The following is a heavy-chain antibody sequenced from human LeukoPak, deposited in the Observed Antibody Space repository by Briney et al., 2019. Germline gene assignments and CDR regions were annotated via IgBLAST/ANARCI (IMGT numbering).Heavy chain of an antibody. CDR3: TTRGDLYYDFWSGYYSRY. J-gene: IGHJ4*02. D-gene: IGHD3-3*01. CDR1: GFTFSNAW. Sequence: GGSLRLSCAASGFTFSNAWMSCVRQAPGKGLEWVGRIKSKTDGGTTDYAAPVKGRFTISRDDSKNTLYLQMNSLKTEDTAVYYCTTRGDLYYDFWSGYYSRYWGQGTLVTVSS. V-gene: IGHV3-15*01. CDR2: IKSKTDGGTT.